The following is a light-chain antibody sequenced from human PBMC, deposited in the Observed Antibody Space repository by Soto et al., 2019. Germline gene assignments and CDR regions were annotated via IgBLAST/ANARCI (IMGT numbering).Light chain of an antibody. CDR1: QSLVHSDGNTY. J-gene: IGKJ1*01. CDR3: MQGTHRRT. Sequence: DIVMTQSPLSLPVTLGQPASISCRSSQSLVHSDGNTYLNWFQQRPGQSPRRLIYRVSNRDSGVPDRFSGSGSGTDFTLKITRVEAEDVGVYYCMQGTHRRTFGQGTRWIS. CDR2: RVS. V-gene: IGKV2-30*02.